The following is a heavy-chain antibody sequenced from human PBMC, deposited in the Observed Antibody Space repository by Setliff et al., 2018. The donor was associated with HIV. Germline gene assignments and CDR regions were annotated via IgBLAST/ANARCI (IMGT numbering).Heavy chain of an antibody. V-gene: IGHV4-38-2*02. Sequence: PSETLSLTCTVSDYSISNNYYWGWIRQPPEKGLEWIGTTYHTGKTYYNSSLNSRVTIAVDTSKDQFSLNLSTVTAADTAVYYCGRVAGYCAPSRCYGYNAFDIWGPGTMVTVSS. J-gene: IGHJ3*02. CDR1: DYSISNNYY. D-gene: IGHD2-15*01. CDR3: GRVAGYCAPSRCYGYNAFDI. CDR2: TYHTGKT.